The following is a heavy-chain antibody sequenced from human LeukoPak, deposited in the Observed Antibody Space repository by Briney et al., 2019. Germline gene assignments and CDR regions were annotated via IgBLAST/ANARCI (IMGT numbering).Heavy chain of an antibody. CDR1: GGSISSYY. J-gene: IGHJ6*02. D-gene: IGHD3-3*01. CDR3: ARRRDYDFWSGYYQNYYYGMDV. V-gene: IGHV4-59*08. CDR2: IYYSGTR. Sequence: SETLSLTCTVSGGSISSYYWSWIRQPPGKGLEWIGYIYYSGTRNYNPSLKSRVTISVDTSKNQCSLKLSSVTAADTAVDYCARRRDYDFWSGYYQNYYYGMDVWGQGTTVTVSS.